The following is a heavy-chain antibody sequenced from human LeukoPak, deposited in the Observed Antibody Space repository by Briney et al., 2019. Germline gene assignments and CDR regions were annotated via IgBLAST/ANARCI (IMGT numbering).Heavy chain of an antibody. CDR2: IRNKANSHTT. CDR3: VKSIPGNGLKS. Sequence: GGSLRLSCAASGFTFSDHHMDWVRQASGKGLEWVGRIRNKANSHTTEYAASVKGRFTVSRDDSKNSLYLEMNSLKTEGTAVYYCVKSIPGNGLKSWGQGNLVTVSS. J-gene: IGHJ5*02. CDR1: GFTFSDHH. V-gene: IGHV3-72*01. D-gene: IGHD4-23*01.